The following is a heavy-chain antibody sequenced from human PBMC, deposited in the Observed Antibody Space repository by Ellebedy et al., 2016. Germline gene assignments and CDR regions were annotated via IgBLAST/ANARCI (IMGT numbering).Heavy chain of an antibody. Sequence: SETLSLTXAVYGGSFSGYYWSWIRRPAGKGLEWIGRIYPIGSTSDNDNPSLKSRVTMSVDTSKNQFSLKLTSMTAADTAVYYCASSLPWYFDLWGRGTLVTVSS. CDR3: ASSLPWYFDL. V-gene: IGHV4-59*10. CDR2: IYPIGSTSD. CDR1: GGSFSGYY. J-gene: IGHJ2*01.